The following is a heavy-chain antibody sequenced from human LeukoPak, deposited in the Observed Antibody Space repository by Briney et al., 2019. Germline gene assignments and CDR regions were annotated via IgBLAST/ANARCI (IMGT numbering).Heavy chain of an antibody. CDR2: RSIYNGNT. CDR3: ARGEEYYYGSGSLSAFDY. J-gene: IGHJ4*02. V-gene: IGHV1-18*01. CDR1: GYDFINYG. Sequence: ASVKVSCKASGYDFINYGISWVRQAPGQGLEWMGWRSIYNGNTDYKLQGRVTMTTDTSTSTAYMELRSLRSDDTAVYYCARGEEYYYGSGSLSAFDYWGQGTLVTVSS. D-gene: IGHD3-10*01.